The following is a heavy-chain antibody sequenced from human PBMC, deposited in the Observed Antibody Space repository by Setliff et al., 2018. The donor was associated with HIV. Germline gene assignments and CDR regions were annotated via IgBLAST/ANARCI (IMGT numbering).Heavy chain of an antibody. Sequence: LRLSCAASGFTFSIYEMNWVRQAPGKGLEWVSYISGSGGTIYYADSVKGRFTISRDNARKSLYLQVNSLRAEDTAVYYCARSTHYWGQGTLVTVSS. J-gene: IGHJ4*02. CDR3: ARSTHY. V-gene: IGHV3-48*03. CDR2: ISGSGGTI. CDR1: GFTFSIYE.